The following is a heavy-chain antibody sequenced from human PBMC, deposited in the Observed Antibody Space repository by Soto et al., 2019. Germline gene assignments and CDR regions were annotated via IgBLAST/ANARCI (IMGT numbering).Heavy chain of an antibody. J-gene: IGHJ5*02. Sequence: QVQLVQSGVEVKKPGASVKVSCQASGYTFTSYGINWVRQAPGQGLEWMGWISAYNGNTNYAQKLQGRVTMTTDTSTSTAYMELRGLRSDDTAVYYCARDPRTTLGYCSSSSCFSLDPWGQGTLVTVSS. V-gene: IGHV1-18*01. CDR2: ISAYNGNT. D-gene: IGHD2-2*01. CDR1: GYTFTSYG. CDR3: ARDPRTTLGYCSSSSCFSLDP.